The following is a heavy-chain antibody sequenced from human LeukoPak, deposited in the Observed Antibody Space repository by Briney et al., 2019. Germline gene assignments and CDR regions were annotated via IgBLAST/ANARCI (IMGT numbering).Heavy chain of an antibody. Sequence: GGSLRLSCRVSGITLSNYGMSWVRQAPGKGLEWVAGICGSGGSTKYADSVKGRFTISRDNPKNTLYLQMTSLRAEDTAVYFCAKRGVVIRVILVGFHKEAYYFDSWGQGALVTVSS. J-gene: IGHJ4*02. CDR3: AKRGVVIRVILVGFHKEAYYFDS. D-gene: IGHD3-22*01. CDR1: GITLSNYG. CDR2: ICGSGGST. V-gene: IGHV3-23*01.